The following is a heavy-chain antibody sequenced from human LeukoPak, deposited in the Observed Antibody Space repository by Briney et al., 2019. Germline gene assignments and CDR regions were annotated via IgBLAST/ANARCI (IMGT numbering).Heavy chain of an antibody. D-gene: IGHD1-1*01. CDR1: GGSISSSSYY. CDR3: ASTETAGTDY. J-gene: IGHJ4*02. V-gene: IGHV4-39*07. CDR2: IYYSGST. Sequence: PSETLSLTCTVSGGSISSSSYYWGWIRQPPGRGLEWIGSIYYSGSTNYNPSLKSRVTISVDTSKNQFSLKLSSVTAADTAVYYCASTETAGTDYWGQGTLVTVSS.